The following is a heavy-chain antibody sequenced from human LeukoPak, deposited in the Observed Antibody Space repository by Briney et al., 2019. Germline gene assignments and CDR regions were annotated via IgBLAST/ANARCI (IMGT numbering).Heavy chain of an antibody. Sequence: GGSLRLSCSASGFTFSSYAMHWVRQAPGKGLEYVSAISSNGGSTYYADSVKGRFTISRDNSKNTLYPQMSSLRAEDTAVYYCVKDPRHCSGGSCYSQPPLFDYWGQGTLVTVSS. CDR2: ISSNGGST. D-gene: IGHD2-15*01. CDR1: GFTFSSYA. J-gene: IGHJ4*02. V-gene: IGHV3-64D*06. CDR3: VKDPRHCSGGSCYSQPPLFDY.